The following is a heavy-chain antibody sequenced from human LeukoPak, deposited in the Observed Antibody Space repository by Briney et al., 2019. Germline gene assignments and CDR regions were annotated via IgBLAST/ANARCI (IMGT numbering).Heavy chain of an antibody. CDR2: INHSGST. D-gene: IGHD3-10*01. V-gene: IGHV4-34*01. Sequence: SETLSLTCAVYGGSFSGYYWSWIRQPPGKGLEWIGEINHSGSTNYNPSLKSRVTISVDTSKNQFSLKLSSVTAADTAVYYCAGSGSYYTRALDYWGQGTLVTVSS. CDR3: AGSGSYYTRALDY. CDR1: GGSFSGYY. J-gene: IGHJ4*02.